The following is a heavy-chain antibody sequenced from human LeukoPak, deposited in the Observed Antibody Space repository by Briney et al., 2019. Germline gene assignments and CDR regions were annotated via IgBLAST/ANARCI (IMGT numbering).Heavy chain of an antibody. CDR2: IYYSGST. CDR1: GGSISSYY. J-gene: IGHJ4*02. Sequence: SETLSLTCTVSGGSISSYYRSWIRQPPGKGLEWIGYIYYSGSTNYNPSLKSRVTISVDTSKNQFSLKLSSVTAADTAVYYCASGGFGELPSFDYWGQGTLVTVSS. V-gene: IGHV4-59*01. D-gene: IGHD3-10*01. CDR3: ASGGFGELPSFDY.